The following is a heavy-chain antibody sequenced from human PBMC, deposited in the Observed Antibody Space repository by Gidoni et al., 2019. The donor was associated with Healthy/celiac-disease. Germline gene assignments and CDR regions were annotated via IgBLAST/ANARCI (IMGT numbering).Heavy chain of an antibody. CDR2: ISGSGGST. Sequence: EVQLLESGGGLVQPGGSLRLSCAASGFTFSSYAMSWVRQAPGKGLEWVSAISGSGGSTYYADSVKGRFTISRDNSKNTLYLQMNSLRAEDTAVYYCAKYQAHTKRIAVAGTHGYWGQGTLVTVSS. V-gene: IGHV3-23*01. CDR1: GFTFSSYA. CDR3: AKYQAHTKRIAVAGTHGY. J-gene: IGHJ4*02. D-gene: IGHD6-19*01.